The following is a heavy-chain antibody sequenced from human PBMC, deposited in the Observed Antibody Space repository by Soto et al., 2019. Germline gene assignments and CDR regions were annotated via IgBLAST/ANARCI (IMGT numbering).Heavy chain of an antibody. CDR1: GGSISSNDYY. J-gene: IGHJ6*03. D-gene: IGHD6-13*01. CDR2: IYYGGST. Sequence: SETLSLTCTVSGGSISSNDYYWGWIRQPPGEGLEWIGAIYYGGSTYYNPSLKSRVTISVDTSKKQFSLRLSSVTAADTAVYYCARIAARPRGYDYYYSYMDVWGKGTTVTGSS. CDR3: ARIAARPRGYDYYYSYMDV. V-gene: IGHV4-39*01.